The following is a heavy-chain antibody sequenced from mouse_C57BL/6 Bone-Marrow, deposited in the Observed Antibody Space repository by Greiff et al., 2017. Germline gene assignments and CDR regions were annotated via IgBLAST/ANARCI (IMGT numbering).Heavy chain of an antibody. V-gene: IGHV14-2*01. D-gene: IGHD1-1*01. J-gene: IGHJ2*01. Sequence: VQLKQSGAELVKPGASVKLSCTASGFNIKDYYIHWVKQRTEQGLEWIGRIDPEDGETKYAPKFQDKATITADTSSNTAYLQLSSLTSEDTAVYYCTAGSSYRYYFDYWGQGTTLTVSS. CDR1: GFNIKDYY. CDR2: IDPEDGET. CDR3: TAGSSYRYYFDY.